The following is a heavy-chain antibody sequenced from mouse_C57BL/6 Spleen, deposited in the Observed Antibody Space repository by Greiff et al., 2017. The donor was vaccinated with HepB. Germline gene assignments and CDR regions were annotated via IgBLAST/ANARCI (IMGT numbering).Heavy chain of an antibody. CDR3: ARNRYSNYALAY. Sequence: QVQLKESGPELVKPGASVKISCKASGYAFSSSWMNWVKQRPGKGLEWIGRIYPGDGDTNYNGKFKGKATLTADKSSSTAYMQLSSLTSEDSAVYFCARNRYSNYALAYWGQGTLVTVSA. CDR1: GYAFSSSW. CDR2: IYPGDGDT. J-gene: IGHJ3*01. D-gene: IGHD2-5*01. V-gene: IGHV1-82*01.